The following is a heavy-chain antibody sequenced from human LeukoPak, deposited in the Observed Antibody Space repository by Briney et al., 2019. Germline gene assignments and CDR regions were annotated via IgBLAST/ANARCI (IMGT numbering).Heavy chain of an antibody. D-gene: IGHD2-21*02. CDR3: AKCFTSGGYCHFAN. J-gene: IGHJ4*02. Sequence: GGALRLSCAASGFTFSIYVRSSGRQAPGGGLEWGSAICGSGDSTCYADSLRGRVTLSRDESTNSLCLYVNSLRPEGTAVYFCAKCFTSGGYCHFANSGQGTLGTASS. CDR1: GFTFSIYV. V-gene: IGHV3-23*01. CDR2: ICGSGDST.